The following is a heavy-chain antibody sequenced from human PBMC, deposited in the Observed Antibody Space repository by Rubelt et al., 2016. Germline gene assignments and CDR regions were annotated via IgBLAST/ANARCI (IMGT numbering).Heavy chain of an antibody. J-gene: IGHJ5*02. V-gene: IGHV3-21*04. Sequence: IMNWVRQAPGKGLEWVSSISSSSSYIYYADSVKGRFTISRDNAKNSLYLQMNSLRAEDTAVYYCAKSGPAALFLTGFDPWGQGTLVTVSS. D-gene: IGHD3-9*01. CDR3: AKSGPAALFLTGFDP. CDR1: I. CDR2: ISSSSSYI.